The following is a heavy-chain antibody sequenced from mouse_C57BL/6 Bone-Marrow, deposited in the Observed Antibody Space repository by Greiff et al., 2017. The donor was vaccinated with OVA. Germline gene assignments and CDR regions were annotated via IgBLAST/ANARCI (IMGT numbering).Heavy chain of an antibody. CDR3: ASYYYGSRGCAY. V-gene: IGHV1-81*01. CDR2: IYPRSGNT. D-gene: IGHD1-1*01. Sequence: QVQLKESGAELARPGASVKLSCKASGYTFTSYGISWVKQRTGQGLEWIGEIYPRSGNTYYNEKFKGKATLTADKSSSTAYMELRSLTSEDSAVYFCASYYYGSRGCAYWGQGTLVTVSA. J-gene: IGHJ3*01. CDR1: GYTFTSYG.